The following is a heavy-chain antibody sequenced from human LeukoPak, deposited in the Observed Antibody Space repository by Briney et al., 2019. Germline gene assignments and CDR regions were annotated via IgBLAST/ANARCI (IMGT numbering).Heavy chain of an antibody. D-gene: IGHD3-22*01. V-gene: IGHV3-20*04. CDR1: GFTFDDYG. CDR3: ARGPYDSSGYYYTSYFQH. Sequence: PGGSLRLSCAASGFTFDDYGMSWGRQAPGKGLEWVSGINWNGGSTGYADSVKGRFTISRDNAKNSLYLQMNSLRAEDTALYYCARGPYDSSGYYYTSYFQHWGQGTLVTVSS. CDR2: INWNGGST. J-gene: IGHJ1*01.